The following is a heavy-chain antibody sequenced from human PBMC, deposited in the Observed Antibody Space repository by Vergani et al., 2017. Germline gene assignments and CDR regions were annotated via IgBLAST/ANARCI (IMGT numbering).Heavy chain of an antibody. CDR3: ARASRGYYYDYMDV. J-gene: IGHJ6*03. Sequence: QVQLQESGPGLVKPSDTLSLTCTVSGGSISSCYWSWIRQPPGKGLEWIGYIFYSGSTKYNPSLTSRVTISVDTSKNQLSLKLSSVTAADTAVYYCARASRGYYYDYMDVWGKGTTVTVSS. CDR1: GGSISSCY. CDR2: IFYSGST. V-gene: IGHV4-59*01.